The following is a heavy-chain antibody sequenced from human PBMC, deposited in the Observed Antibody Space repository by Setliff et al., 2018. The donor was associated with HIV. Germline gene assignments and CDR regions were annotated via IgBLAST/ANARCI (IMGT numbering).Heavy chain of an antibody. CDR1: GYTFTSYD. CDR3: ARGTAPRPASVLEFLEWLFPNWFDP. Sequence: ASVKVSCKASGYTFTSYDINWVRQATGQGLEWMGWMNPNNGNTGYAEKFQGRVTMTRDTSISTAYMELSSLRSDDTAVCYCARGTAPRPASVLEFLEWLFPNWFDPWGQGTLVTVSS. V-gene: IGHV1-8*01. D-gene: IGHD3-3*02. CDR2: MNPNNGNT. J-gene: IGHJ5*02.